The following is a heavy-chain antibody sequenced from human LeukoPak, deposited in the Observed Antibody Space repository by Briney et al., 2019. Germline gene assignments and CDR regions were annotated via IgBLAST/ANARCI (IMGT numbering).Heavy chain of an antibody. Sequence: ESGPTPVKPTQTLTLTCTFSGFSLSTSGMCVSWIRQPPGKALEWLARIDWDDDKYYSTSLKTRLTISKDTSKNQVVLTMTNMDPVDTATYYCARYLYSSSQHPFDPWGQGTLVTVSS. CDR2: IDWDDDK. CDR1: GFSLSTSGMC. D-gene: IGHD6-13*01. CDR3: ARYLYSSSQHPFDP. V-gene: IGHV2-70*11. J-gene: IGHJ5*02.